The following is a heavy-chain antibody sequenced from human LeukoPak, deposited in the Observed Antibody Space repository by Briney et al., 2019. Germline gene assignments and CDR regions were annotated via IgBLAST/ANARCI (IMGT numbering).Heavy chain of an antibody. J-gene: IGHJ4*02. D-gene: IGHD7-27*01. CDR2: INSDGSST. CDR1: GFTLSSYW. CDR3: AKKVPANWGSYFDY. V-gene: IGHV3-74*01. Sequence: PGGSLTLSCAASGFTLSSYWMHWARHAPGKGLVWVSRINSDGSSTSYADSVKGRFTISRDNAKNTVYLQMNSLRAEDTAVYYCAKKVPANWGSYFDYWGQGTLVTVSS.